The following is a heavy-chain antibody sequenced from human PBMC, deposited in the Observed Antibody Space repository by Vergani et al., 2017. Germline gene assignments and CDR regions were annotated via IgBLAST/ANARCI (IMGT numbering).Heavy chain of an antibody. V-gene: IGHV4-4*07. CDR3: ARASCSSTSCYPPLDWFDP. CDR1: GGSISSYY. CDR2: IYTSGST. J-gene: IGHJ5*02. D-gene: IGHD2-2*01. Sequence: QVQLQESGPGLVKPSETLSLTCTVSGGSISSYYWSWIRQPAGKGLEWIGRIYTSGSTNYNPSLKSRVTMSVDTSKNPFSLKLSSVTAADTAVYYCARASCSSTSCYPPLDWFDPWGQGTLVTVSS.